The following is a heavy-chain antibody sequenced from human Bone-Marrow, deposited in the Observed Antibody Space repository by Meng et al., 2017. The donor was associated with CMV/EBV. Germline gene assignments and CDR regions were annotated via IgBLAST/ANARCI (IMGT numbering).Heavy chain of an antibody. CDR1: GFTFSSYW. V-gene: IGHV3-7*01. CDR2: IKQDGSEK. CDR3: AKGLGFDY. Sequence: GESLKISCAASGFTFSSYWMSWVRQAPGKGLEWVANIKQDGSEKYYVDSVKGRFTISRDNAKNSLYLQINSLRSEDTAVYYCAKGLGFDYWGQGTLVTVSS. J-gene: IGHJ4*02.